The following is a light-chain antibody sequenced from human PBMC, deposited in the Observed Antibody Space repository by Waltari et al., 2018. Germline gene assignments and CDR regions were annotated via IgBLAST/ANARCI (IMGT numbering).Light chain of an antibody. Sequence: IVLTQSPGTLSLSPGERATLSCRASQSVSNYFAWYQQRPGQAPRLLIYAASTRATGIPDRFIGSGFGTDFSLTISRLEPEDFAVYYCQNHERLPATFGQGTKVEIK. J-gene: IGKJ1*01. CDR1: QSVSNY. V-gene: IGKV3-20*01. CDR2: AAS. CDR3: QNHERLPAT.